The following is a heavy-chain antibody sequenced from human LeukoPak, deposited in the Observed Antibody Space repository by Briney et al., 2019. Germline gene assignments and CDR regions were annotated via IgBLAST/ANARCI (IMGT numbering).Heavy chain of an antibody. V-gene: IGHV5-51*01. J-gene: IGHJ4*02. D-gene: IGHD6-13*01. Sequence: GESLKISCKGSGYSFTTYWIGWVRQMPGKGLEWMGIIYPGDSDTRYSPSFQGQVTISADNSISTAYLQWSSLKASDTAMYYCARTPPGISDPYYFDYWGQGTLVTVSS. CDR1: GYSFTTYW. CDR3: ARTPPGISDPYYFDY. CDR2: IYPGDSDT.